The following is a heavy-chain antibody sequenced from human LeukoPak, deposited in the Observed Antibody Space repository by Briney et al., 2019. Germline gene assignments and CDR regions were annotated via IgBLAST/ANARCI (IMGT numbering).Heavy chain of an antibody. J-gene: IGHJ4*02. CDR3: ARGSGHCSGGSCYSHPYYFDY. Sequence: SGTLSLTCTVSGGSIGSGGYYWSWIRQHPGKGLEWIGYIYYSGSTYYNPSLKSRVTISVDTSKNQFSLKLSSVTAADTAVYYCARGSGHCSGGSCYSHPYYFDYWGQGTLVTVSS. CDR1: GGSIGSGGYY. V-gene: IGHV4-31*03. D-gene: IGHD2-15*01. CDR2: IYYSGST.